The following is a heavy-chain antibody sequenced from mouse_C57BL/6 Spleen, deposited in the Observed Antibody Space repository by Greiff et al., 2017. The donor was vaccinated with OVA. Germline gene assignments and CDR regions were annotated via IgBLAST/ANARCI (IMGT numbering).Heavy chain of an antibody. CDR1: GFTFSDFY. D-gene: IGHD4-1*01. J-gene: IGHJ4*01. CDR2: SRNKANDYTT. CDR3: ARALTFYAMDY. Sequence: EVQGVESGGGLVQSGRSLRLSCATSGFTFSDFYMEWVRQAPGKGLEWIAASRNKANDYTTEYSASVKGRFIVSRDTSQSILYLQMNALRAEDTAIYYCARALTFYAMDYWGQGTSVTVSS. V-gene: IGHV7-1*01.